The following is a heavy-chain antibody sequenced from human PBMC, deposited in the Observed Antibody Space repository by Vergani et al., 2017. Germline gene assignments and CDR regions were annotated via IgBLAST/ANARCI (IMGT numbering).Heavy chain of an antibody. Sequence: QVQLVESGGGVVQPGRSLRLSCAASGFTFSSYAMHWVRQAPGKGLEWVAVISYDGSNKYYADSVKGRFTISRDNSKNTLYLQMNSLRAEDTAVYYCARAGYSSGWYLTPTTYPKLLRDSGANWFDPWGQGTLVTVSS. V-gene: IGHV3-30*01. J-gene: IGHJ5*02. CDR3: ARAGYSSGWYLTPTTYPKLLRDSGANWFDP. CDR1: GFTFSSYA. D-gene: IGHD6-19*01. CDR2: ISYDGSNK.